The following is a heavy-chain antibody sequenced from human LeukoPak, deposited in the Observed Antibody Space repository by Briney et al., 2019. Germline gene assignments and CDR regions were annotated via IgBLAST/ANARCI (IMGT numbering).Heavy chain of an antibody. J-gene: IGHJ4*02. CDR1: GYTLTELS. V-gene: IGHV1-24*01. CDR3: ARGAGYGDYVGIDY. Sequence: ASVKVSCKVSGYTLTELSMHWVRQAPGKGLEWMGGFDPEDGETIYAQKFQGRVTMTEDTSTDTAYMELSSLRSDDTAVYYCARGAGYGDYVGIDYWGQGTLVTVSS. CDR2: FDPEDGET. D-gene: IGHD4-17*01.